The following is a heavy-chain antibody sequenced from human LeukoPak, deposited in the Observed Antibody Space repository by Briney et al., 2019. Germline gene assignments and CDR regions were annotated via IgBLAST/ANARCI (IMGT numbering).Heavy chain of an antibody. D-gene: IGHD1-26*01. CDR3: ASSYSGGSFEPFDY. CDR1: GFTFSSYE. Sequence: GGSLRLSCAASGFTFSSYEMNWVRQAPGKGLEWVSYISSSGSTIYYADSVKGRFTISRDNAKNSLYLQMNSLRAEDTAVYYCASSYSGGSFEPFDYWGQGTLVTVSS. CDR2: ISSSGSTI. V-gene: IGHV3-48*03. J-gene: IGHJ4*02.